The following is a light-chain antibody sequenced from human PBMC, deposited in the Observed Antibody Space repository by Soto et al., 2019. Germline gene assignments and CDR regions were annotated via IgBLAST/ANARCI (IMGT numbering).Light chain of an antibody. Sequence: QAVLTQSSSASASLGSSVKLTCTLSSGHSSYIIAWHQQKPGKAPRYLMKLEGSGSYNKGSGVPDRFSGSSSGADRYLTISNLQFEDEADYYCETWDSNTRVFGGGTKLTV. CDR3: ETWDSNTRV. CDR2: LEGSGSY. CDR1: SGHSSYI. V-gene: IGLV4-60*02. J-gene: IGLJ2*01.